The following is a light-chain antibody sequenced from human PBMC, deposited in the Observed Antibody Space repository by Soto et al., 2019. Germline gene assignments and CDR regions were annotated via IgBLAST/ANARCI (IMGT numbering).Light chain of an antibody. CDR2: KAS. J-gene: IGKJ4*02. V-gene: IGKV1-5*03. CDR3: QQYWGPPLT. Sequence: DIQMTQSPSTLSASVGDRVTITCRASQSVGSSMAWYQQKPGEAPKLLISKASSLQTGVPSRFNGGGSGAEFTLTISSLQPGDFATYYGQQYWGPPLTFGGGTRVDLK. CDR1: QSVGSS.